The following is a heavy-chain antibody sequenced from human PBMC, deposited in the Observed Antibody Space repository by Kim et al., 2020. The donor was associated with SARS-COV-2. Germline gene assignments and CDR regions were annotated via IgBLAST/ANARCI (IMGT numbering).Heavy chain of an antibody. V-gene: IGHV3-30-3*01. CDR2: ISYDGSNK. CDR3: ARGYCSGGSCYILFLGYFDY. D-gene: IGHD2-15*01. J-gene: IGHJ4*02. Sequence: GGSLRLSCAASGFTFSSYAMHWVRQAPGKGLEWVAVISYDGSNKYYADSVKGRFTISRDNSKNTLYLQMNSLRAEDTAVYYCARGYCSGGSCYILFLGYFDYWGQGTLVTVSS. CDR1: GFTFSSYA.